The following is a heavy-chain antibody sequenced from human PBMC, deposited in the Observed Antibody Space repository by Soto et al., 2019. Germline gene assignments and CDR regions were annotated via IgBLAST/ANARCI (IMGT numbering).Heavy chain of an antibody. CDR3: ARILNGYFPDY. CDR1: GYTFTSFD. J-gene: IGHJ4*02. V-gene: IGHV1-8*01. D-gene: IGHD3-9*01. Sequence: QVQLVQSGAEVKKPGASVKVSCKASGYTFTSFDINWVRQAPGQGLEWMGWVNPNGGNTGYAPNFQGRVTMTRDTSISTAYMEVSSLRSEDTAVYYCARILNGYFPDYWGQGTLVTVSS. CDR2: VNPNGGNT.